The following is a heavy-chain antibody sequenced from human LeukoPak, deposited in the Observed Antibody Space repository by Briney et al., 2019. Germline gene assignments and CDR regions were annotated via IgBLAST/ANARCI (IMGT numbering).Heavy chain of an antibody. CDR3: ARDEIKVVVVPAAISYYYYGMDV. J-gene: IGHJ6*04. Sequence: ASVKVSCKASGYTFTSYYMHWVRHAPGQGLEWMGIINPSGGSRSYAQKFQGRVTMTRDTSTSTVYMELSSLRSEDTAVYYRARDEIKVVVVPAAISYYYYGMDVWGKGTTVTVSS. D-gene: IGHD2-2*01. V-gene: IGHV1-46*01. CDR1: GYTFTSYY. CDR2: INPSGGSR.